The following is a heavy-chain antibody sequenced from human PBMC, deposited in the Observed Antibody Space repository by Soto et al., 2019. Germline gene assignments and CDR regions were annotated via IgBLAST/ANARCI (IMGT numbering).Heavy chain of an antibody. Sequence: SETLSLTCSVSGGSTSGSYWSWIRQSPGKGLEWLGYVYYTGSTNYSPSLRSRVSISVDTSKNEFSLRLSSVTAADTAVYFCARSVAVPGAHIDYWGQGTQVTVSS. J-gene: IGHJ4*02. D-gene: IGHD6-19*01. V-gene: IGHV4-59*01. CDR2: VYYTGST. CDR1: GGSTSGSY. CDR3: ARSVAVPGAHIDY.